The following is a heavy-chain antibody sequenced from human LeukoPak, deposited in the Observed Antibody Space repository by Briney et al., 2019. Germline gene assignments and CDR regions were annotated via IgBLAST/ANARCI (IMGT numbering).Heavy chain of an antibody. V-gene: IGHV3-20*04. CDR3: ARVVTMVRGVTYYYYMDV. CDR1: GFTFDDYG. CDR2: INWNGGST. Sequence: PGGSLRLSCAASGFTFDDYGMSWVRQAPGKGLEWVSGINWNGGSTGYADSVKGRFTISRDNAKNSLYLQMNSPRAEDTALYYCARVVTMVRGVTYYYYMDVWGKGTTVTVSS. D-gene: IGHD3-10*01. J-gene: IGHJ6*03.